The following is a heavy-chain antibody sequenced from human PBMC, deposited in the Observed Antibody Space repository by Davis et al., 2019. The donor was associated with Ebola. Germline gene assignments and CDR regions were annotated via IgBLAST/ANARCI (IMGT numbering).Heavy chain of an antibody. CDR3: AREVSRGAVAGVFFDY. V-gene: IGHV1-46*01. D-gene: IGHD6-19*01. Sequence: AASVKVSCKASGYTFTNSYMHWVRQAPGQGLEWMGIINSSDGRTSYAQKFQGRVTMTRDTSTTSVYMELSSLRSEDTAVYYCAREVSRGAVAGVFFDYWGQGTLVTVSS. CDR1: GYTFTNSY. J-gene: IGHJ4*02. CDR2: INSSDGRT.